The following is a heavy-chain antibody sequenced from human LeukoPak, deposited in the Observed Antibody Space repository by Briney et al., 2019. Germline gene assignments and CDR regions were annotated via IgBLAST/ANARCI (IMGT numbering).Heavy chain of an antibody. V-gene: IGHV3-48*03. D-gene: IGHD3-16*02. CDR2: ISSSGSTI. J-gene: IGHJ4*02. CDR3: ARVKVDYDYVWGSYRDSYYFDY. CDR1: GFTFSSYE. Sequence: GGSLRLSCAASGFTFSSYEMNWVRQAPGKGLEWVSYISSSGSTIYYADSVKGRFTISRDNAKNSLYLQMKSLRAEDTAVYYCARVKVDYDYVWGSYRDSYYFDYWGQGTLVTVSS.